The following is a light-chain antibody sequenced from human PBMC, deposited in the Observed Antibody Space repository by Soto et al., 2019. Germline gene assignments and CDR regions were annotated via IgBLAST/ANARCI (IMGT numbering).Light chain of an antibody. V-gene: IGKV3-15*01. J-gene: IGKJ5*01. CDR3: QQHGTSPIT. CDR1: QTVSRN. Sequence: EVVMTQSRATLSVSPGERATLSCRASQTVSRNLAWYQQRPGQAPRLLIYDISNRATGVPARFSGSGSGTDFTLTISRLEPEDFAVYYCQQHGTSPITFGQGTRLEIK. CDR2: DIS.